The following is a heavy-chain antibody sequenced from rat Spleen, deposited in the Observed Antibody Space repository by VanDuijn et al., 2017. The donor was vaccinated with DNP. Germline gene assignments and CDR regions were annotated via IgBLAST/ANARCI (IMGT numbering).Heavy chain of an antibody. CDR2: ISNTGDHT. D-gene: IGHD1-3*01. V-gene: IGHV5-31*01. CDR3: ASLWTLAY. CDR1: GFILSNYW. J-gene: IGHJ3*01. Sequence: EVQLVESGGGPVQPGRSLKLSCVASGFILSNYWMTWIRQAPGKGLEWVASISNTGDHTYSSDSVKGRFSLSRDNAKSTLYLQMNSLRSEDTATYYCASLWTLAYWGQGTLVTVSS.